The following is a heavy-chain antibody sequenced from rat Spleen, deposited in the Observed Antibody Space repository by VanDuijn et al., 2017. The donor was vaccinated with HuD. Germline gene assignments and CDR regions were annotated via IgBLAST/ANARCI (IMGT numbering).Heavy chain of an antibody. V-gene: IGHV5-29*01. CDR1: GFTFSNYG. D-gene: IGHD1-11*01. Sequence: EVQLVESGGGLVQPGRSLKLSCAASGFTFSNYGMAWVCQAPTKGLEWVATISYDGSSTYYRDSVKGRFTISRDSAESTLYLQMNSLRSEDTATYYCARHGVNYGAYNWFAYWGQGTLVTVSS. CDR3: ARHGVNYGAYNWFAY. CDR2: ISYDGSST. J-gene: IGHJ3*01.